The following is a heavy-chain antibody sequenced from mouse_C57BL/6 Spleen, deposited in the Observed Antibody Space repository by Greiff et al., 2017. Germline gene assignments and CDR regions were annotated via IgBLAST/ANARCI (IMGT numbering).Heavy chain of an antibody. CDR2: IYPSDSET. V-gene: IGHV1-61*01. CDR1: GYTFTSYW. J-gene: IGHJ4*01. D-gene: IGHD1-1*01. CDR3: ARRGSFYAMDY. Sequence: QVQLKQPGAELVRPGSPVKLSCKASGYTFTSYWMDWVKQRPGQGLEWIGNIYPSDSETHYNQKFKDKATLTVDKSSSTAYMQLSSLTSEGSAVYYCARRGSFYAMDYWGQGTSVTVSS.